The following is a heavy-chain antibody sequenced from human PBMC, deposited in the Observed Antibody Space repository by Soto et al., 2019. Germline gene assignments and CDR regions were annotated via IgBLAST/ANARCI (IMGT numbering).Heavy chain of an antibody. CDR1: GGSISSGGYY. D-gene: IGHD3-10*01. Sequence: PSETLSLTCTVSGGSISSGGYYWSWIRQHPGEGLEWIGYIYYSGSTYYNPSLKSRVTISVDTSKNQFSLKLSSVTAADTAVYYCARVANYYGSGRPAFDIWGQGTMVTVSS. CDR3: ARVANYYGSGRPAFDI. J-gene: IGHJ3*02. V-gene: IGHV4-31*03. CDR2: IYYSGST.